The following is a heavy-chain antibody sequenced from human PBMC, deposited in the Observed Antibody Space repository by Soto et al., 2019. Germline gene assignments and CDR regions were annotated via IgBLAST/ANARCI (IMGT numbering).Heavy chain of an antibody. J-gene: IGHJ6*02. CDR3: GWYHGSGGSCYPKPVYYYYGMVV. D-gene: IGHD2-15*01. V-gene: IGHV1-69*01. CDR2: TIPIFGTA. Sequence: QVPLVQSGAEVKKPGSSVKVSCKASGGTFSSYAISWVRQAPGQGLEWMGGTIPIFGTANYAQKFQGRVTITPDDITRESYMGLSSLRAEDTAVSYGGWYHGSGGSCYPKPVYYYYGMVVWGQGTTVTVCS. CDR1: GGTFSSYA.